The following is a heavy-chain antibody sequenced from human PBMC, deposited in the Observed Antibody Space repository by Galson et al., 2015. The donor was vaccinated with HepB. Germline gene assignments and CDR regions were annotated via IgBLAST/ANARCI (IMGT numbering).Heavy chain of an antibody. D-gene: IGHD3-9*01. V-gene: IGHV3-30*18. CDR2: ISYDGSNK. Sequence: SLRLSCAASGFTFSSYGMHWVRQAPGKGLEWVAVISYDGSNKYYADSVKGRFTISRDNSKNTLYLQMNSLRAEDTAVYYCAKDAYYDILTGYQSPTFDYWGQGTLVTVSS. J-gene: IGHJ4*02. CDR3: AKDAYYDILTGYQSPTFDY. CDR1: GFTFSSYG.